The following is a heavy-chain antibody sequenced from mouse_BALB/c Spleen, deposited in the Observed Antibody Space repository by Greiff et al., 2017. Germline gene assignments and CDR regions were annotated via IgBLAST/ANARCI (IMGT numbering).Heavy chain of an antibody. CDR1: GFNIKDTY. D-gene: IGHD1-1*01. CDR3: ARFVVVGYYYAMDY. J-gene: IGHJ4*01. Sequence: EVQLQQSGAELVRPGALVKLSCTASGFNIKDTYMHWVKQRPEQGLEWIGRIDPANGNTKYDPKFQGKATITADTSSNTAYLQLSSLTSEDTAVYYCARFVVVGYYYAMDYWGQGTSVTVSS. V-gene: IGHV14-3*02. CDR2: IDPANGNT.